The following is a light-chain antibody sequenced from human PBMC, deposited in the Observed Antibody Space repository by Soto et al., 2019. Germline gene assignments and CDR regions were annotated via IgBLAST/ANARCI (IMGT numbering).Light chain of an antibody. Sequence: EIVLTQSPGTLSLSPGERATLSCRASQSVSSTYLAWYQQKPGQAPRLLIYGASTRATGIPARFSGSGSGTEFTLTISTLQSEDFEVYYCQQYTNWPYTFGQGTNLEIK. J-gene: IGKJ2*01. V-gene: IGKV3-15*01. CDR2: GAS. CDR1: QSVSSTY. CDR3: QQYTNWPYT.